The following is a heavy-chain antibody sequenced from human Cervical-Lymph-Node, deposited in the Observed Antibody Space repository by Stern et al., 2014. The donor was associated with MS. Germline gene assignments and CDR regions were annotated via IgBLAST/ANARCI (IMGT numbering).Heavy chain of an antibody. Sequence: VQLVESGAEVKKPGASVKVSCKASGYTFTNYVITWVRQAPGQGLEWMGWISAHNGDTNLAQKFQGRVTMPTDTSTSPASMELTSLRSDDTAVYYCARGSGGWYYFDYGGQGTLVTVPS. CDR1: GYTFTNYV. CDR2: ISAHNGDT. CDR3: ARGSGGWYYFDY. V-gene: IGHV1-18*01. D-gene: IGHD6-19*01. J-gene: IGHJ4*02.